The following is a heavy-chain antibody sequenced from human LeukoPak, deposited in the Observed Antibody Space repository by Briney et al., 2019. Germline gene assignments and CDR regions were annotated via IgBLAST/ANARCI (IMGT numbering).Heavy chain of an antibody. Sequence: GASVTVSCKASGYTFTSYGISWVRQAPGQGLEWMGWISAYNGNTNYAQKLQGRVTMTTDTSTSTAYMELRSLRSEGTAVYYCAREAKWFGELLQAFDIWGQGTMVTVSS. V-gene: IGHV1-18*04. D-gene: IGHD3-10*01. CDR1: GYTFTSYG. CDR3: AREAKWFGELLQAFDI. CDR2: ISAYNGNT. J-gene: IGHJ3*02.